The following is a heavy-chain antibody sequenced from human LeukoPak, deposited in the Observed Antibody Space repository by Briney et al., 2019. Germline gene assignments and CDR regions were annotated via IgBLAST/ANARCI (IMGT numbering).Heavy chain of an antibody. V-gene: IGHV3-66*01. Sequence: QPGGSLRLSCTASGFTVSTNYMSWGRQAPGEGLGWGSVISSGGSSTYYADPMKGRFTISRDKSKSTLYLQMNSLRAEDTAVYYCARDFYGDNSEVVSWHFDLWGRGTLVSVSS. CDR2: ISSGGSST. CDR1: GFTVSTNY. D-gene: IGHD4-23*01. J-gene: IGHJ2*01. CDR3: ARDFYGDNSEVVSWHFDL.